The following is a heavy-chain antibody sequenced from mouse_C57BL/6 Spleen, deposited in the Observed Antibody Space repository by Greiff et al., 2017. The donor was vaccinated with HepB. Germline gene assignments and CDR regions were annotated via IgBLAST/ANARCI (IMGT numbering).Heavy chain of an antibody. D-gene: IGHD2-3*01. CDR1: GFTFSDYY. J-gene: IGHJ1*03. CDR3: ARDQIYDGYYDPWYFDV. Sequence: EVKLMESEGGLVQPGSSMKLSCTASGFTFSDYYMAWVRQVPEKGLEWVAKINYEGSSTYYLDSLKSRFIISRDNAKNILYLQKSSLKSDDTATYYCARDQIYDGYYDPWYFDVWGTGTTVTVSS. CDR2: INYEGSST. V-gene: IGHV5-16*01.